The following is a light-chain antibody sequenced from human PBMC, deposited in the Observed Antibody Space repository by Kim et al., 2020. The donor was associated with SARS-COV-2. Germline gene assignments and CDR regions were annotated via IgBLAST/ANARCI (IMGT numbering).Light chain of an antibody. J-gene: IGLJ3*02. CDR2: RNN. Sequence: SQTATISCTGNSNNVGNQGAAWLQQHQGHPPKLLSYRNNNRPSGISERLSASRSGNTDSLTITGLQPEDEADYYCSAWDSSLSAWVFGGGTQLTVL. CDR3: SAWDSSLSAWV. V-gene: IGLV10-54*01. CDR1: SNNVGNQG.